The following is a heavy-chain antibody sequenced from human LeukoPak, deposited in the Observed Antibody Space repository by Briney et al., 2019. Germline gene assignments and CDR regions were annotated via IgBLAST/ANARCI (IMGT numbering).Heavy chain of an antibody. D-gene: IGHD1-1*01. J-gene: IGHJ4*02. CDR1: GYTFTYHY. V-gene: IGHV1-46*01. Sequence: GASVNVSCKASGYTFTYHYMHWVRQAPGQGLEWMGMINPSSGSTSYAQKFQGRVTMTGGTSTSTVYMELSSLRSEDTALYYCARESDTGKDFDHWGQGTLVTVSS. CDR3: ARESDTGKDFDH. CDR2: INPSSGST.